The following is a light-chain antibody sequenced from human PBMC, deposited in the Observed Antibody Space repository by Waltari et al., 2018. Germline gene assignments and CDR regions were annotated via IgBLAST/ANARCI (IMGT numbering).Light chain of an antibody. J-gene: IGKJ2*01. CDR1: QNINTY. CDR3: QRYNSYSNT. Sequence: DIQMTQSPSTLSASVGDRVTITCRANQNINTYLAWYQHKPGKAPKLLIYGGSTLESGVPLRFSGSGSGTEFTLTISSLQPDDFATYYCQRYNSYSNTFGQGTKLEIK. CDR2: GGS. V-gene: IGKV1-5*01.